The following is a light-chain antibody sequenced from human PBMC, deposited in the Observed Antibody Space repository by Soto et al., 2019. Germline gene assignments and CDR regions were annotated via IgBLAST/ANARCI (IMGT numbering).Light chain of an antibody. V-gene: IGLV2-11*01. CDR1: SGDVGTHNY. J-gene: IGLJ2*01. CDR2: HVT. Sequence: QSALTQPRSVSGSPGQSVTISCTGTSGDVGTHNYVSWYQQHPGKVPKLMIYHVTKRPSGVPDRFSGSKSGNTASLTISGLQAEDEADYYCCSYAGNYRVFGGGTKLTVL. CDR3: CSYAGNYRV.